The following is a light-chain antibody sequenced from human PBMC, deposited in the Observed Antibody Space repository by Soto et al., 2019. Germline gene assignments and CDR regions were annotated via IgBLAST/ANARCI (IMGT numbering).Light chain of an antibody. V-gene: IGKV3-20*01. CDR3: HQYGRSPMNT. Sequence: EIVLTQSPGSLSLSPGERATLSCRASQTISSSYLAWYQQKPGQAPRLLISGASTRATGIPDRFSGSGSGTDFTLTISRLEPEHFAVYYCHQYGRSPMNTFGQGTKLEIK. J-gene: IGKJ2*01. CDR1: QTISSSY. CDR2: GAS.